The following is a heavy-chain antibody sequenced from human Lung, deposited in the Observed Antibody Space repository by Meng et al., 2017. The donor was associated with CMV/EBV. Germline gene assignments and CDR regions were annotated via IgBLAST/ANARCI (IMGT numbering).Heavy chain of an antibody. V-gene: IGHV1-2*02. CDR3: ARSAQLWLDHFDY. D-gene: IGHD5-18*01. CDR1: GYTFIGYY. Sequence: ASVXVSXKASGYTFIGYYIHWVRQAPGQGLEWMGCINPNSDGTNYAQKFQGRVTMTRDTSISTAYMELNRLRFDDTAVYYCARSAQLWLDHFDYWGQGPLVTVSS. CDR2: INPNSDGT. J-gene: IGHJ4*02.